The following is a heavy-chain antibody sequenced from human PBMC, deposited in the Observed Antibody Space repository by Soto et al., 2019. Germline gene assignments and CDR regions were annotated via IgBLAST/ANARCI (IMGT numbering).Heavy chain of an antibody. V-gene: IGHV3-30*18. D-gene: IGHD6-25*01. CDR1: GFTFSSYG. J-gene: IGHJ6*02. CDR2: ISYDGSNK. Sequence: QVQLVESGGGVVQPGRSLRLSCAASGFTFSSYGMHWVRQAPGKGLEWVAVISYDGSNKYYADSVKGRFTISRDNSKNTLDLQMNSLSAEDTAVYYCAKERLTYSRQAQKNGMGVWGPGTTVTGSS. CDR3: AKERLTYSRQAQKNGMGV.